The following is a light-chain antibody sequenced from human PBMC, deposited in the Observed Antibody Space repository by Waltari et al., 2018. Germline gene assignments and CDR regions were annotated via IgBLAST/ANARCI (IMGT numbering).Light chain of an antibody. CDR3: QHYESLPVT. V-gene: IGKV3-20*01. J-gene: IGKJ1*01. CDR2: HAS. CDR1: QSISKY. Sequence: EIVFTQSPGTLSLSPVERATSSCRASQSISKYLAWYQQKPGQAHRLLIYHASRRAAGIPDRFSGSGYGTDFSLTISRLEPEDFAVYYCQHYESLPVTFGQGTKVEIK.